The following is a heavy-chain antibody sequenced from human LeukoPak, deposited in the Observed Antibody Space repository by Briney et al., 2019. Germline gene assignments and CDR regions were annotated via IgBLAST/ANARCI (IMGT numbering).Heavy chain of an antibody. V-gene: IGHV3-23*01. J-gene: IGHJ5*02. CDR3: AKCGGRVWAARPWSWFDP. CDR1: GFPSSSYA. D-gene: IGHD6-6*01. Sequence: QPGGSLTLSCAASGFPSSSYAMSWVRQAPEKGLEWVSAISGSGGSTYSAASAKGRFTIARDNSKNTLYLQMNSLRAEDTAVYYCAKCGGRVWAARPWSWFDPWGQGTLVTVSS. CDR2: ISGSGGST.